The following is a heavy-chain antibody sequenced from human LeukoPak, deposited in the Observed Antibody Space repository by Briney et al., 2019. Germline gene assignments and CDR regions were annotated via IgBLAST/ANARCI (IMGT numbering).Heavy chain of an antibody. D-gene: IGHD3-10*01. CDR1: GYTFTSYD. CDR3: ARAKLWFGELLSD. Sequence: ASVKVSCKASGYTFTSYDINWVRQATGQGLEWMGWMNPNSGNTGYAQKFQGRVTITRNTSISTAYMELSSLRSEDTAVYYCARAKLWFGELLSDWGQGTLVTASS. CDR2: MNPNSGNT. V-gene: IGHV1-8*03. J-gene: IGHJ4*02.